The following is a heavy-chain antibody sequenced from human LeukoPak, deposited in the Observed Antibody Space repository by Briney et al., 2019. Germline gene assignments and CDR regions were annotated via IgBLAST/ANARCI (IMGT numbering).Heavy chain of an antibody. CDR1: GVSISSGGYY. CDR2: IYYSGST. V-gene: IGHV4-31*03. J-gene: IGHJ4*02. D-gene: IGHD5-18*01. Sequence: SETLSLTCTVSGVSISSGGYYWTWIRQYPGKGLEWIGHIYYSGSTYYNSSLKSRVTMSVDTSKNQFSLKLSSVTAADTAVYYCASRKGYSYGQHYFDYWGQGTQVTVSS. CDR3: ASRKGYSYGQHYFDY.